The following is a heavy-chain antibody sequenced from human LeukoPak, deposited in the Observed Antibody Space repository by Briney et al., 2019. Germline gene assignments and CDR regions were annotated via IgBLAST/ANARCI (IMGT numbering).Heavy chain of an antibody. D-gene: IGHD3-3*01. CDR2: ISSSGSTI. CDR3: ARNGQSDYDFWSGYYVDAFDI. V-gene: IGHV3-11*04. J-gene: IGHJ3*02. CDR1: GFTFSDYY. Sequence: GGSLRLSCAASGFTFSDYYMSWIRQAPGKGLEWVSYISSSGSTIYYADSVKGRFTISRDNAKNSLYLRMNSLRAEDTAVYYCARNGQSDYDFWSGYYVDAFDIWGQGTMVTVSS.